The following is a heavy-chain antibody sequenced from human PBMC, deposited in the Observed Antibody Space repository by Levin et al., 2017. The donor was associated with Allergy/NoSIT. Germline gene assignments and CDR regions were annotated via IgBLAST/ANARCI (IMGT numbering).Heavy chain of an antibody. J-gene: IGHJ4*02. CDR2: ISGSGGST. CDR3: AKEGLGYFDWIVAPHFDY. Sequence: PGGSLRLSCAASGFTFSSYAMSWVRQAPGKGLEWVSAISGSGGSTYYADSVKGRFTISRDNSKNTLYLQMNSLRAEDTAVYYCAKEGLGYFDWIVAPHFDYWGQGTLVTVSS. CDR1: GFTFSSYA. V-gene: IGHV3-23*01. D-gene: IGHD3-9*01.